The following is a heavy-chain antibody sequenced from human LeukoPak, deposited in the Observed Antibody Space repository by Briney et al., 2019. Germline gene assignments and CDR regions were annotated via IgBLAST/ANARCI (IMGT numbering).Heavy chain of an antibody. D-gene: IGHD5-12*01. CDR2: FNPEEGET. V-gene: IGHV1-24*01. J-gene: IGHJ4*02. Sequence: ASVKVSCKFSGYTLSEVSMHWVRHSPGKGLEWMGGFNPEEGETIYARKFQGRLTLTEDTSTDTAYMEVSGLRSEDTAVYYCATEIVGYGDVHYFDHWGQGTLVTVSS. CDR3: ATEIVGYGDVHYFDH. CDR1: GYTLSEVS.